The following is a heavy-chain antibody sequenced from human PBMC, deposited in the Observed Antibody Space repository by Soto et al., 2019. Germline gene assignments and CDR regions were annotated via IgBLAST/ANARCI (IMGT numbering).Heavy chain of an antibody. Sequence: VQLVESGGGLVEPGGSLRLSCAASGFIVSNAWMSWVRQAPGKGLELVGRIKKNADGGTTDYAAPVEGRFTISRDDLKNTLFLQMNSLRPEDIAVYYCTTNPVGYRYFDYWGQGTLVTVSS. V-gene: IGHV3-15*01. D-gene: IGHD5-18*01. CDR2: IKKNADGGTT. CDR3: TTNPVGYRYFDY. CDR1: GFIVSNAW. J-gene: IGHJ4*02.